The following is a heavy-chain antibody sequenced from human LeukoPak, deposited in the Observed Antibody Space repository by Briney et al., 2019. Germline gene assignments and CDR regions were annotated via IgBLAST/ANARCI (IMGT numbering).Heavy chain of an antibody. J-gene: IGHJ4*02. CDR1: GGTFTSYA. V-gene: IGHV1-69*06. Sequence: SVTVSFKASGGTFTSYAISWVRQAPGQGLEWMGGIIPIFGTANYAQKFQGRVTITADKSTSTAYMELSSLRSEDTAVYYWARDGADGWYDYWGQGTLVTVSS. CDR3: ARDGADGWYDY. CDR2: IIPIFGTA. D-gene: IGHD6-19*01.